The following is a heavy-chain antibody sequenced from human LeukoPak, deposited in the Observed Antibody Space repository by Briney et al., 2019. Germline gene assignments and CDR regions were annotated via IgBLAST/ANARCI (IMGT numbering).Heavy chain of an antibody. CDR1: GFTFDDYA. CDR3: AKGGGYCGGDCYSAKTHFDY. V-gene: IGHV3-23*01. J-gene: IGHJ4*02. Sequence: GGSLRLSCAASGFTFDDYAMHWVRQAPGKGLEWVSGISGSGGSTYYADSVKGRFTISRDNSNNTLHMQMNSLRAEDTAVYYCAKGGGYCGGDCYSAKTHFDYWGQGTLVTVSS. D-gene: IGHD2-21*02. CDR2: ISGSGGST.